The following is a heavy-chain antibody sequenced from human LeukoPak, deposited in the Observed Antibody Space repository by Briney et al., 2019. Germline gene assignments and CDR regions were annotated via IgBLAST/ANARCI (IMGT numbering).Heavy chain of an antibody. CDR1: GYRLINYW. CDR2: IYPGDSDT. D-gene: IGHD2-15*01. J-gene: IGHJ5*02. CDR3: ARSQGYWRGGSFLQWDWFDP. V-gene: IGHV5-51*01. Sequence: GESLKISCKGSGYRLINYWIGWARQLPGEGLEWMGIIYPGDSDTRYCLSFQSQVSISPNNAIRTPYLQWGSLKASYTAMHYCARSQGYWRGGSFLQWDWFDPWXQGTLVTVSS.